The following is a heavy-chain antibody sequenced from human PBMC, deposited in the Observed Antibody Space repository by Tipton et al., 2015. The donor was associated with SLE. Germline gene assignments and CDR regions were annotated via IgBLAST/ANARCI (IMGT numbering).Heavy chain of an antibody. Sequence: TLSLTCSVSGYSISSGFYWGWLRQSPGKGLEWIGSIYHSGSTQYNPSLKSRVTTSVDTSKNQFSLKLASVTAADTAVYYCASLLWYSSGSFEDWGQGTLVTVSS. CDR3: ASLLWYSSGSFED. J-gene: IGHJ4*02. CDR2: IYHSGST. D-gene: IGHD6-19*01. V-gene: IGHV4-38-2*01. CDR1: GYSISSGFY.